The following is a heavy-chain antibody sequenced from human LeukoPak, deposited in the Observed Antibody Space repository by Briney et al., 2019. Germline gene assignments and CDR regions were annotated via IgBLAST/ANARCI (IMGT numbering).Heavy chain of an antibody. CDR2: INPNSGNT. CDR3: ARPYCSTTSCSGPFDY. V-gene: IGHV1-8*01. J-gene: IGHJ4*02. CDR1: GYTFTSYD. Sequence: GASVKVSCKASGYTFTSYDINWVRQATGQGLEWMGWINPNSGNTGYAQKFQGRVTMTRDTSISTAYMELSSLRSEDTAVYYCARPYCSTTSCSGPFDYWGQGTLVTVSS. D-gene: IGHD2-2*01.